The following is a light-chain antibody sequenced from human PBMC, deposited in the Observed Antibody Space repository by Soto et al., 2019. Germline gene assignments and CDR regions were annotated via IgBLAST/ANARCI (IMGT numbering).Light chain of an antibody. CDR3: AAWDDTLNGPV. CDR2: SNI. Sequence: QSVLTQAPSASGTPGQRVTITCSGSRSNIGKNTVSWYQQLPGTAPKLPIYSNIHSLSGVPDRFSGSKSGTSASLAISGLQSEDEADYYCAAWDDTLNGPVFGGGTKVTVL. CDR1: RSNIGKNT. J-gene: IGLJ3*02. V-gene: IGLV1-44*01.